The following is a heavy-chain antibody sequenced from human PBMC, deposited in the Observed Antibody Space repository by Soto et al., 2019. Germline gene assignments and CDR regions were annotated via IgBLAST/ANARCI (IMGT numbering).Heavy chain of an antibody. J-gene: IGHJ6*03. CDR2: IYYSGST. CDR1: GGSISSYY. CDR3: ARVRGLDYYYYMDV. Sequence: NPSETLSLTCTVSGGSISSYYWSWIRQPPGKGLEWIGYIYYSGSTNYNPSLKSRVTISVDTSKNQFSLKLSSVTAADTAVYYCARVRGLDYYYYMDVWGKGTTVTVSS. D-gene: IGHD2-15*01. V-gene: IGHV4-59*01.